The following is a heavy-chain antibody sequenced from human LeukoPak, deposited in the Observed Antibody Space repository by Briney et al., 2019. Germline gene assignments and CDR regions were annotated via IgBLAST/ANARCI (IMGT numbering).Heavy chain of an antibody. CDR2: IHYSGNT. D-gene: IGHD2-8*01. CDR3: ETRYCPYCGCNFFPHY. Sequence: SETLSLTCTVSGGSISSSGYFWGWIRQPPGKGLEWIGNIHYSGNTYYNPSLKSRVTISVDTSKNQFSLKLTSVTAADTAVYYCETRYCPYCGCNFFPHYWGQGTLVTVSA. CDR1: GGSISSSGYF. J-gene: IGHJ4*02. V-gene: IGHV4-39*01.